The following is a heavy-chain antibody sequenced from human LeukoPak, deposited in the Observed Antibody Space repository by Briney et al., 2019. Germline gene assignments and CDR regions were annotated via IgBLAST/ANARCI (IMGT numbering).Heavy chain of an antibody. D-gene: IGHD3-3*01. V-gene: IGHV3-23*01. CDR3: AKRSVEWLLYFDY. Sequence: GGSLRLSCAASGFTFSSYAMSWVRQAPGKGLEWVSAISGSGGSTYYAGSVKGRFTISRDNSKNTLYLQMNSLRAEDTAVYYCAKRSVEWLLYFDYWGQGTLVTVSS. J-gene: IGHJ4*02. CDR2: ISGSGGST. CDR1: GFTFSSYA.